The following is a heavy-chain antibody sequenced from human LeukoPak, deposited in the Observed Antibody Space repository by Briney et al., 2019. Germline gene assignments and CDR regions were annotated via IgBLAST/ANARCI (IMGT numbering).Heavy chain of an antibody. CDR2: ISAYNGNT. Sequence: ASVKVSCKASGYTFTSYGISWVRQAPGQGLEWMGRISAYNGNTNYAQKLQGRVTMTTDTSTSTAYMELRSLRSDDTAVYYCARDPEWELRSSYYYYGTDVWGQGTTVTVSS. J-gene: IGHJ6*02. D-gene: IGHD1-26*01. V-gene: IGHV1-18*01. CDR3: ARDPEWELRSSYYYYGTDV. CDR1: GYTFTSYG.